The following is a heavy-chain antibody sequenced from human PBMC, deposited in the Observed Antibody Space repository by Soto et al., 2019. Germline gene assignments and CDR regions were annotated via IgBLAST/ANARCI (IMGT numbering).Heavy chain of an antibody. Sequence: GGSLRLSCAASGFTVSSNYMSWVRQAPGKGLEWVSVIYSGGSTYYADSVKGRFTISRDNSKNTPYLQMNSLRADDTAVYYCEREDGSAATWGQGTLVTGSS. CDR2: IYSGGST. D-gene: IGHD2-15*01. J-gene: IGHJ5*02. CDR3: EREDGSAAT. V-gene: IGHV3-53*01. CDR1: GFTVSSNY.